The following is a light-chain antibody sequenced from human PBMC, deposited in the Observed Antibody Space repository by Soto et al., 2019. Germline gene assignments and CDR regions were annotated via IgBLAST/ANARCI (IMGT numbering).Light chain of an antibody. CDR3: CSFSRSTTLDYV. CDR2: EVS. J-gene: IGLJ1*01. Sequence: QSALTQPASVSGSPGQSITISCTGTSSDVGGYTYVSWYQRYPGKAPQLIIYEVSNRPSGVSNRFSGSKSGNTASLTISGLQAEDEADYYCCSFSRSTTLDYVFGTGTKLTVL. CDR1: SSDVGGYTY. V-gene: IGLV2-14*01.